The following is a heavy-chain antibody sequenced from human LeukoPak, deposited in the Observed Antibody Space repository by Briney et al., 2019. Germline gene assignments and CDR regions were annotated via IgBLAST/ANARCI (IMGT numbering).Heavy chain of an antibody. CDR3: AGICGVAMALVDY. Sequence: SETLSLTCAVYGGSFSGYYWSWVRQPPGKGLEWVGEINHSGSTNYNPSLKSRVPISVDTSQNQFSMKLRAGTAADTAVYSCAGICGVAMALVDYWGQGTLVTVSS. J-gene: IGHJ4*02. D-gene: IGHD3-3*01. CDR1: GGSFSGYY. CDR2: INHSGST. V-gene: IGHV4-34*01.